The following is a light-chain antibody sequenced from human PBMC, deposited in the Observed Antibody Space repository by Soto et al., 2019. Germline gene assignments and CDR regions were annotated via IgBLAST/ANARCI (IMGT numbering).Light chain of an antibody. CDR2: GAS. CDR1: QSVSSD. CDR3: HQYGSSGT. Sequence: EIVMTHSPTTLSVSPGLRSTLSCRASQSVSSDLAWYKQKPGQAPRLLIFGASSRATGIPDRLRGSGSVTEFTLTISRLEPEDFAVYYCHQYGSSGTFGQGTKVDIK. V-gene: IGKV3-20*01. J-gene: IGKJ1*01.